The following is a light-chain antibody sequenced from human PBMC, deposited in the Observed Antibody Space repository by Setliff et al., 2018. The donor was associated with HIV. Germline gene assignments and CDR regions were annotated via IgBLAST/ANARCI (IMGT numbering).Light chain of an antibody. CDR2: EVS. V-gene: IGLV2-11*01. CDR1: SSDVGGYKY. J-gene: IGLJ1*01. CDR3: CSYAGSYTFGYV. Sequence: QSALTQPRSVSGSPGQSVTISCTGTSSDVGGYKYVSWYQQHPGKAPKLMIYEVSTRPSGVPDRFSGSKSGNTASLTISGLQAEDEADYYCCSYAGSYTFGYVFGTGTKVTVL.